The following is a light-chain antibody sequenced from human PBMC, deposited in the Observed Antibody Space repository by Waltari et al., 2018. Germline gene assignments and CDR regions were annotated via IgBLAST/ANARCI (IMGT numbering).Light chain of an antibody. Sequence: QSALTQPASVSGSPGQSITISCTGTSSDVGGYNYVSWYQQHPGKVPKLMIFEVTNRPSGFSNRFSGSNSGNTASLTISWLQAEYEADYYCCSYTSSHTVVFVGGTKLTVL. CDR2: EVT. V-gene: IGLV2-14*01. J-gene: IGLJ2*01. CDR1: SSDVGGYNY. CDR3: CSYTSSHTVV.